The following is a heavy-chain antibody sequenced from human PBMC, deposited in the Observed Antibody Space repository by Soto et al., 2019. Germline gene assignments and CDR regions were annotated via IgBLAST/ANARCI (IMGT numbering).Heavy chain of an antibody. D-gene: IGHD6-19*01. J-gene: IGHJ4*02. Sequence: SQTLSLTCAISGDSVSINSAAWNWIRQSPSRGLEWLGRTYYRSKWYNDYAVSVKSRITINPDTSKNQFSLQLNSVTPEDTAVYYCARDLPGYSSGWLLFLGDWGQGTLVTVSS. V-gene: IGHV6-1*01. CDR2: TYYRSKWYN. CDR3: ARDLPGYSSGWLLFLGD. CDR1: GDSVSINSAA.